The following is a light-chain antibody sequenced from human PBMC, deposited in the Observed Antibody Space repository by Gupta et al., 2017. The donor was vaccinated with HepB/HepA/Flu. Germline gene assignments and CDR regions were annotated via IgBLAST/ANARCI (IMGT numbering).Light chain of an antibody. CDR1: SSDVGGYNY. CDR2: DVS. CDR3: SSYTSSSTLGV. Sequence: QSALPQPASVSGSPGQSITISCTGTSSDVGGYNYVSWYQQHPGKAPKLMIYDVSNRPSGVSNRFSGSKSGNTASLTIXGXQAEDEXDYYCSSYTSSSTLGVFGGGTKLTVL. J-gene: IGLJ3*02. V-gene: IGLV2-14*03.